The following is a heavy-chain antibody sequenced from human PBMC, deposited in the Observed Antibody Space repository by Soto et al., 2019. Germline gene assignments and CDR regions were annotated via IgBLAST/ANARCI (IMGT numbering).Heavy chain of an antibody. CDR2: INHSGST. CDR1: GGSFSGYY. Sequence: PSETLSLTCAVYGGSFSGYYWSWIRQPPGKGLEWIGEINHSGSTNYNPSLKSRVTISVDTSKNQFSLKLSSVTAADTAAYYCARPFYGVNPYYYFDYWGQGTLVTVSS. J-gene: IGHJ4*02. V-gene: IGHV4-34*01. CDR3: ARPFYGVNPYYYFDY. D-gene: IGHD4-17*01.